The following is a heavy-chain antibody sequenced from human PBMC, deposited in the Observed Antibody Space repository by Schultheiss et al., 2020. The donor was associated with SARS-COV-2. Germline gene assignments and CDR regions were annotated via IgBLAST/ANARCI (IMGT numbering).Heavy chain of an antibody. CDR1: GFTFSSYA. Sequence: GESLKISCAASGFTFSSYAMHWVRQAPGKGLEWVSAISGSGGSTYYADSVKGRFTISRDNSKNTLYLQMSSLRAEDTAVYYCVKTGDILTGYSIWGQGTLVTVSS. J-gene: IGHJ4*02. CDR3: VKTGDILTGYSI. D-gene: IGHD3-9*01. V-gene: IGHV3-64D*06. CDR2: ISGSGGST.